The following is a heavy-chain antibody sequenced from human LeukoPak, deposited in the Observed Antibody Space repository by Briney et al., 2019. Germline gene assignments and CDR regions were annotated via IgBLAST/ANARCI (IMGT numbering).Heavy chain of an antibody. CDR1: GFSFSTYA. CDR2: ISGSGKT. V-gene: IGHV3-23*01. J-gene: IGHJ4*02. CDR3: AKERDAKGYFDY. Sequence: GGSLRLYCAASGFSFSTYAMSWVRQAPGQGLEWVSAISGSGKTYYPDSVKGRFTISRDNSKNTLFLQMNGLRAEDTAVYYCAKERDAKGYFDYWGQGTLDTVSS.